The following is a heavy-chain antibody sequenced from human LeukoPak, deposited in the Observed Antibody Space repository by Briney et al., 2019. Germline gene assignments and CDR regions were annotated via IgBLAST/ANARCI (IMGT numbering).Heavy chain of an antibody. D-gene: IGHD3-22*01. CDR2: INAGNGNT. CDR3: ARENYYDSSGYRYYFDY. J-gene: IGHJ4*02. CDR1: GYTFTSYA. Sequence: ASVKVSCEASGYTFTSYAMHWVRQAPGQRLEWMGWINAGNGNTKYSQKFQGRVTITRDTSASTAYMELSSLRSEDTAVYYCARENYYDSSGYRYYFDYWGQGTLVTVSS. V-gene: IGHV1-3*01.